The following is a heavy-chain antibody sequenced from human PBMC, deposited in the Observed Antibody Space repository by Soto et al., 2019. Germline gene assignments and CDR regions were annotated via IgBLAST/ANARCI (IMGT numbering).Heavy chain of an antibody. V-gene: IGHV1-2*04. J-gene: IGHJ6*02. D-gene: IGHD6-19*01. CDR3: AIAYNSLLRSHNYGMDV. CDR1: GYTFTGDY. Sequence: ASVKVSCKASGYTFTGDYMHWVRQAPGQGLEWMGWVNPNSGGTNYAQKFQGWVTMTTATSISTAYMELSRLRSDDTAVYHRAIAYNSLLRSHNYGMDVWGQGTTVTVSS. CDR2: VNPNSGGT.